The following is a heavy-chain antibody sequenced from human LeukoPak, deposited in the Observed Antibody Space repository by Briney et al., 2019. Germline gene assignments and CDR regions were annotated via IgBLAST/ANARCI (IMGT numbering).Heavy chain of an antibody. Sequence: GGSLRLSCAASGFTFSSYAMHWVRQAPGKGLEWVAVKSYDGSNKYYADSVKGRFTISRDNSKNTLYLQMNSLGAEDTAVYYCARDAKLCSSTSCIDYWGQGTLVTVSS. J-gene: IGHJ4*02. CDR3: ARDAKLCSSTSCIDY. D-gene: IGHD2-2*01. CDR1: GFTFSSYA. CDR2: KSYDGSNK. V-gene: IGHV3-30*04.